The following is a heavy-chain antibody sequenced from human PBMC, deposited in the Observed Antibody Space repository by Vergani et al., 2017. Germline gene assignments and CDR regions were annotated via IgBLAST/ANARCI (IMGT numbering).Heavy chain of an antibody. CDR3: ARAGYCSSTSCYSSYYYYGMDV. J-gene: IGHJ6*02. CDR2: IRSKANSYAT. Sequence: EVQLVESGGGLVQPGGSLKLSCAASGFTFSGSAMHWVRQASGKGLEWVGRIRSKANSYATAYAASVKGRFTISRDDSKNTAYLQMNSLKTEDTAVYYCARAGYCSSTSCYSSYYYYGMDVWGQGTTVTVSS. CDR1: GFTFSGSA. V-gene: IGHV3-73*01. D-gene: IGHD2-2*03.